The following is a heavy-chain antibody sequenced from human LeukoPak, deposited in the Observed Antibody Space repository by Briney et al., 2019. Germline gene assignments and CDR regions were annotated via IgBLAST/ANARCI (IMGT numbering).Heavy chain of an antibody. V-gene: IGHV3-30-3*01. CDR1: GFTFSSYA. CDR2: ISSDGSNK. Sequence: GGSLRLSCAASGFTFSSYAMHWVRQAPGKGLEWVAVISSDGSNKYYTDSVKGRVTISRDDSKNTLYLQRNSLRPEDTAVYYCARDLSTITVAGTSWYDYWGQGTLVTVSA. CDR3: ARDLSTITVAGTSWYDY. D-gene: IGHD6-19*01. J-gene: IGHJ4*02.